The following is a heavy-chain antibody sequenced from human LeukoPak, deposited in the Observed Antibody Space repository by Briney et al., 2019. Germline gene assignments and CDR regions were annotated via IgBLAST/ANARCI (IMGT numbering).Heavy chain of an antibody. CDR3: ARGWRYYDFWSGYPNWFDP. D-gene: IGHD3-3*01. Sequence: PGGSLRLSCAASGFTFSSYWMSWVRQAPGKGLEWVANIKQDGSEKYYVDSVKGRFTISRDNAKNSLYLQMNSLRAEDTAVYYCARGWRYYDFWSGYPNWFDPWGQGTLVTVSS. CDR2: IKQDGSEK. J-gene: IGHJ5*02. V-gene: IGHV3-7*01. CDR1: GFTFSSYW.